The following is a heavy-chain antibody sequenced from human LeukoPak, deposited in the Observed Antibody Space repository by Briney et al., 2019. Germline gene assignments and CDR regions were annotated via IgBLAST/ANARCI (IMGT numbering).Heavy chain of an antibody. Sequence: PGGSLGLSCAASGFTFGDYGLSWFRQAPGKGLEWVGFIRSKTYGGTKEYAASVKGRFSISRDDSQSIVYLQMDSLKIEDTAVYYCTREYSSGWYFFDYWGQGTLVTVSS. D-gene: IGHD6-19*01. CDR2: IRSKTYGGTK. CDR1: GFTFGDYG. CDR3: TREYSSGWYFFDY. J-gene: IGHJ4*02. V-gene: IGHV3-49*03.